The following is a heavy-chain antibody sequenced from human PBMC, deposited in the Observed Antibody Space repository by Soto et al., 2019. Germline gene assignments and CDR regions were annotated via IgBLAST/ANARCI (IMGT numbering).Heavy chain of an antibody. J-gene: IGHJ5*02. D-gene: IGHD6-13*01. V-gene: IGHV3-30*18. Sequence: QVQLVESWGGVVQPGRSLRLSCAASGFTFSSYGMHWVRQAPGKGLEWVAVISYDGSNKYYADSVKGRFTISRDNSKNTLYLQMNSLRAEDTAVYYCAKDTIAAAGTFDPWGQGTLVTVSS. CDR2: ISYDGSNK. CDR1: GFTFSSYG. CDR3: AKDTIAAAGTFDP.